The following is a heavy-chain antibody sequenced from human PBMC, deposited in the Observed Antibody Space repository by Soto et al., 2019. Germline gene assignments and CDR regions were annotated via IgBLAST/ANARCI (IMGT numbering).Heavy chain of an antibody. CDR2: IYYSGST. V-gene: IGHV4-59*01. CDR3: ARVPYYDILTGFRDRYYFDY. J-gene: IGHJ4*02. Sequence: PSETLSLTCTVSGGSISSYYWSWIRQPPGKGLEWIGYIYYSGSTNYNPSLKSRVTISVDTSKNQFSLKLSSVTAADTAVYYCARVPYYDILTGFRDRYYFDYWGQGTLVTVSS. CDR1: GGSISSYY. D-gene: IGHD3-9*01.